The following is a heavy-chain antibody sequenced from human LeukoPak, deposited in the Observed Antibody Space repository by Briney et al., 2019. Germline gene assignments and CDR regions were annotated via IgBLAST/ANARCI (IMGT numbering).Heavy chain of an antibody. D-gene: IGHD6-13*01. CDR1: GFTFSRLW. J-gene: IGHJ4*02. CDR3: ARDPSSSWYSYFDY. CDR2: ISYDGDNK. Sequence: GSLRLSCTASGFTFSRLWMSWVRQAPGKGLEWVAVISYDGDNKYCADSVKGRFTISRDNSKNTLYLQMNSLRPEDTAVYYCARDPSSSWYSYFDYWGQGTLVTVSS. V-gene: IGHV3-30-3*01.